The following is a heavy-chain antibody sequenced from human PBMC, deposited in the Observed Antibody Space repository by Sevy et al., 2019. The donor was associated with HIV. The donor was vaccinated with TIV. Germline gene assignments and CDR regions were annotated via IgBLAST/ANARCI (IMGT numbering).Heavy chain of an antibody. Sequence: RGYLRLSCAASGFTFSKYSMSWVRQPPGKGLEWVSTLSFGCGEINHADSVKGRFTISRVNSKNSLYLQMNNLRAEDTAVHYCAREGCTKPHDYWGQGTLVSVSS. CDR3: AREGCTKPHDY. CDR1: GFTFSKYS. V-gene: IGHV3-23*01. D-gene: IGHD2-8*01. J-gene: IGHJ4*02. CDR2: LSFGCGEI.